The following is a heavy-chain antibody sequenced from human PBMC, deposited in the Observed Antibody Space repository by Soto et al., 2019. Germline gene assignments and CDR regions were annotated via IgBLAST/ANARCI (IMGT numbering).Heavy chain of an antibody. CDR3: ARDSRRVAATSDLDY. CDR1: GFTFSDFS. V-gene: IGHV3-48*02. J-gene: IGHJ4*02. D-gene: IGHD1-26*01. CDR2: ISSSSSTI. Sequence: GSLRLSCAASGFTFSDFSMNWVRQAPGKGLEWVSYISSSSSTIYYADSVKGRFTISRDNAKNSLFLQMNSLRDEDTALYYCARDSRRVAATSDLDYWGLGTLVTVSS.